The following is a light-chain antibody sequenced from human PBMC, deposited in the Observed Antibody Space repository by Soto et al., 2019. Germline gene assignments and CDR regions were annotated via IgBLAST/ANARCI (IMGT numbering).Light chain of an antibody. V-gene: IGLV2-14*01. CDR3: SSYSSSSTLV. Sequence: QSVLTQPASVSGSPGQSITIACTGTSSDVGGYKYVSWYQQHPGKAPKLMIYEVSNRPSGVSNRFSGSKSGNTASLTISGLQAEDEADYYGSSYSSSSTLVFGTGTKVTVL. CDR2: EVS. CDR1: SSDVGGYKY. J-gene: IGLJ1*01.